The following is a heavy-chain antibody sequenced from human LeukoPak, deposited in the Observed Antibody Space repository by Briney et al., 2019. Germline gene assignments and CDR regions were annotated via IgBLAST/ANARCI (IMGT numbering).Heavy chain of an antibody. CDR3: ASGTSSNWFDP. D-gene: IGHD2-2*01. CDR2: INHGGST. Sequence: SSETLSLTCAVYGGSFSGYYWSWIRQPPGKGLEWIGEINHGGSTNYNPSLKSRVTISVDTSKNQFSLKLSPVTAADTAVYYCASGTSSNWFDPWGQGTLVTVSS. V-gene: IGHV4-34*01. J-gene: IGHJ5*02. CDR1: GGSFSGYY.